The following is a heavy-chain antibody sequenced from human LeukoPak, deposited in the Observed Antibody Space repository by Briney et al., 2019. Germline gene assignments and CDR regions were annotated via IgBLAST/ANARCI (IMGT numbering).Heavy chain of an antibody. CDR2: IDSDGSWT. Sequence: GGSLRLSCAASGFTFTDYTMHWVRQAPGKGLVWVSHIDSDGSWTSYADSVKGRFTISKDNAKNTVYLQMNSLRAEDTAVYYCVSFYETYWGRGTLVTVSS. CDR1: GFTFTDYT. V-gene: IGHV3-74*01. CDR3: VSFYETY. D-gene: IGHD2/OR15-2a*01. J-gene: IGHJ4*02.